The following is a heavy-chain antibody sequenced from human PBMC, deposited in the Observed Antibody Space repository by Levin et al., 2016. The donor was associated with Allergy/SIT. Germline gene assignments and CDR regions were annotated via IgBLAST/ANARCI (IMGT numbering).Heavy chain of an antibody. V-gene: IGHV3-48*01. J-gene: IGHJ3*02. Sequence: WIRQPPGKGLEWVSYISSSSSTIYYADSVKGRFTISRDNAKNSLYLQMNSLRAEDTAVYYCARDRGSSSWYGGAFDIWGQGTMVTVSS. CDR2: ISSSSSTI. D-gene: IGHD6-13*01. CDR3: ARDRGSSSWYGGAFDI.